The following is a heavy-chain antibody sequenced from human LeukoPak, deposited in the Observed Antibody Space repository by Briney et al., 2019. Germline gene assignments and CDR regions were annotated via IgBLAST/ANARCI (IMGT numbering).Heavy chain of an antibody. CDR1: GGSISSGSYY. J-gene: IGHJ5*02. V-gene: IGHV4-61*02. CDR2: IYTSGTT. D-gene: IGHD5-18*01. Sequence: SETLSLTCTVSGGSISSGSYYWNWIRQSAGKGLEWIGRIYTSGTTSYNPSLKSRVIISVDMSKNQFSLNLTSVTAADTAVYYCVRGYSYGFLRFDPWGQGTRVIVSP. CDR3: VRGYSYGFLRFDP.